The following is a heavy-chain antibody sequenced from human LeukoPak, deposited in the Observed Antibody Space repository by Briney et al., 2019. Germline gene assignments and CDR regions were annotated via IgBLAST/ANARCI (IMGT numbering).Heavy chain of an antibody. CDR3: ARLKAYDYVWGSYRKPLYYFDY. J-gene: IGHJ4*02. Sequence: ASVKVSCKASGYTFTGYYMHWLRQAPGQGLEWMGWINPNSGGTNYAQKFQGRVTMTRDTSISTAYMELSRLRSDDTAVYYCARLKAYDYVWGSYRKPLYYFDYWGLGTLVTVSS. D-gene: IGHD3-16*02. CDR2: INPNSGGT. V-gene: IGHV1-2*02. CDR1: GYTFTGYY.